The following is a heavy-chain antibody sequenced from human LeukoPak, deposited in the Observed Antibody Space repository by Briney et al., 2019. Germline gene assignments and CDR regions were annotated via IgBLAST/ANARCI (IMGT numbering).Heavy chain of an antibody. Sequence: QPSETLSLTCTVSGGSISSSSYYWGWIRQPPGKGLEWVANIKQDGSDKYYVDSVKGRFTISRDNGKNSLYLEMNSLRAEDTAMYYCARSMRRGSYDSWGQGALVTVSS. CDR1: GGSISSSSYY. CDR3: ARSMRRGSYDS. J-gene: IGHJ4*02. CDR2: IKQDGSDK. D-gene: IGHD1-26*01. V-gene: IGHV3-7*03.